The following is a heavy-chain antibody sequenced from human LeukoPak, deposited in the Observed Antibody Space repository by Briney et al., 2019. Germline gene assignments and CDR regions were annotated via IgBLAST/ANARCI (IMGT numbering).Heavy chain of an antibody. CDR3: TSDHRPLVGEY. CDR1: GFTFGDYA. D-gene: IGHD1-26*01. CDR2: IRSKAYGGTT. V-gene: IGHV3-49*04. J-gene: IGHJ4*02. Sequence: GGSLRLSCTASGFTFGDYAMSWVRQAPGKGLEWVGFIRSKAYGGTTEYAASVKGRFTISRDDSKSIAYLQMNSLKTEDTAVYYCTSDHRPLVGEYWGQGTLVTVSS.